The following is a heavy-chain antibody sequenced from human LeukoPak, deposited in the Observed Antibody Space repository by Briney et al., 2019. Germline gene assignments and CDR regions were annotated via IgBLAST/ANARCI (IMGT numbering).Heavy chain of an antibody. CDR2: IYPGDSDT. Sequence: GESLKISCKGSGYSFTSYWIGGVRQMPGKGLEWMGIIYPGDSDTRYSPSFQGQVTISPDKSISTAYLQWSSLKASDTAMYYCARANPGSGYYYYYYYYYMDVWGKGTTVTVSS. D-gene: IGHD3-3*01. J-gene: IGHJ6*03. CDR3: ARANPGSGYYYYYYYYYMDV. CDR1: GYSFTSYW. V-gene: IGHV5-51*01.